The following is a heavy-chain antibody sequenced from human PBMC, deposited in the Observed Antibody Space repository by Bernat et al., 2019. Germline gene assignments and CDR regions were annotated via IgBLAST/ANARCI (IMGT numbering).Heavy chain of an antibody. J-gene: IGHJ4*02. CDR2: MSYDGSTQ. V-gene: IGHV3-30*18. D-gene: IGHD6-25*01. CDR3: AKDRRIAAPLDY. Sequence: QVHLVVSGGGVVQPGGSLRLSCVASGFTFSYYGMHWVRQAPGKGLEWVAIMSYDGSTQYYADSVKGRFTISRDNSKNTLYLQMNSLRAEDTAVYYCAKDRRIAAPLDYWGQGTLVTVSS. CDR1: GFTFSYYG.